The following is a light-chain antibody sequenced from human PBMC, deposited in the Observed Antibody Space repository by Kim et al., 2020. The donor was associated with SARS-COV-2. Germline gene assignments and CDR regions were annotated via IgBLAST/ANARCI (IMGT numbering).Light chain of an antibody. CDR3: QQSYSTPWT. CDR2: SAS. V-gene: IGKV1-17*03. Sequence: DIQMTQSPSAMSASVGDRVTITCRASQGINTYLQWFQQKPGKAPKRLLYSASGLESGVPSRFSGSGSGTEFTLTISNLQPEDFATYYCQQSYSTPWTFGQGTKVDIK. J-gene: IGKJ1*01. CDR1: QGINTY.